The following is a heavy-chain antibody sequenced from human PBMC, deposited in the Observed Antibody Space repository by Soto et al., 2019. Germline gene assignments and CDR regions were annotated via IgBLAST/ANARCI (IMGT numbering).Heavy chain of an antibody. D-gene: IGHD5-12*01. Sequence: EVQLVESGGGLIQPGGSLRLSCAVSGFTVRANYMSWVRQAPGKGLEWVSVIYSGGTTYYADSVNGRFIISRDISKNTLYLHMNILRAEDTAVYYCHGYGYWGQGTLVTVSS. CDR2: IYSGGTT. J-gene: IGHJ4*02. V-gene: IGHV3-53*01. CDR3: HGYGY. CDR1: GFTVRANY.